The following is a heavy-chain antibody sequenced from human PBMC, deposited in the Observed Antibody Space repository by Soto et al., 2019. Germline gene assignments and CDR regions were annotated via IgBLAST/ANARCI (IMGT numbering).Heavy chain of an antibody. J-gene: IGHJ4*02. CDR1: GYTFTSYG. Sequence: ASVKVSCKASGYTFTSYGISWVRQAPGQGLEWMGRISAYNGNTNYAQKLQGRVTMTTDTSTSTAYMELRSLRSDDTAVYYCARKLDYYDSTGFGKSLDYWGQGTLVTVSS. CDR2: ISAYNGNT. V-gene: IGHV1-18*01. CDR3: ARKLDYYDSTGFGKSLDY. D-gene: IGHD3-22*01.